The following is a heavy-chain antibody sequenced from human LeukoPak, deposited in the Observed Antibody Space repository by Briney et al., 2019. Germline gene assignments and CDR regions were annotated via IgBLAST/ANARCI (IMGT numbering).Heavy chain of an antibody. CDR3: ARAGYWAASGYATI. CDR1: GYTFTSYY. J-gene: IGHJ4*02. CDR2: INPSGGST. V-gene: IGHV1-46*03. D-gene: IGHD6-13*01. Sequence: GASVKVSCQVSGYTFTSYYMHWVRQAPGQGLEWMGIINPSGGSTTYAQKFQGRVTMTRDTSTSTVYMALSSLTPEDTAVYYCARAGYWAASGYATIWGQGTLVTVSS.